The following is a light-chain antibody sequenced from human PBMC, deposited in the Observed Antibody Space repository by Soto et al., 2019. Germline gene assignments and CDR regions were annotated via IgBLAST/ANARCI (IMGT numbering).Light chain of an antibody. CDR3: CSYTTTSAI. CDR1: SSDGGDYKY. Sequence: QSALTQPASVSGSPGQSITIPCTGTSSDGGDYKYVSWYQHHPGTAPKLIIYEVANRPSGVPVRFSGSKSGNTASLTISGLLPEDEADYYCCSYTTTSAIFGPSTKVTVL. V-gene: IGLV2-14*01. CDR2: EVA. J-gene: IGLJ1*01.